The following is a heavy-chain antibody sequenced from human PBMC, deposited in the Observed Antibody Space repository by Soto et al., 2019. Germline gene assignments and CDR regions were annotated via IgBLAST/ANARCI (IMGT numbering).Heavy chain of an antibody. D-gene: IGHD4-17*01. V-gene: IGHV1-8*01. CDR1: GYTFTSYD. CDR3: ARTPPDYGIDY. CDR2: MSPNSGHT. Sequence: EASVKVSCKASGYTFTSYDINWVRQAAGQGLEWMGWMSPNSGHTGYAQKFQGRVTMTSDTSTGTAYMELSSLRSEDTAVYYCARTPPDYGIDYWGQGTLVTVSS. J-gene: IGHJ4*02.